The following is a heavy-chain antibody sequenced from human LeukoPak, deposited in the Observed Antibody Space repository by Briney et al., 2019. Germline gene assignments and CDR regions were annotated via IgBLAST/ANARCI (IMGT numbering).Heavy chain of an antibody. CDR3: ATSSMVRGVNHFYYYYYYMDV. D-gene: IGHD3-10*01. CDR1: GYTFTGYY. CDR2: INPNSGGT. J-gene: IGHJ6*03. V-gene: IGHV1-2*02. Sequence: ASVKVSCKASGYTFTGYYMHWVRQAPGQGLEWMGWINPNSGGTNYAQKFQGRVTMTRDTSISTAYMELSRLRSDDTAVYYCATSSMVRGVNHFYYYYYYMDVWGKGTTVTVSS.